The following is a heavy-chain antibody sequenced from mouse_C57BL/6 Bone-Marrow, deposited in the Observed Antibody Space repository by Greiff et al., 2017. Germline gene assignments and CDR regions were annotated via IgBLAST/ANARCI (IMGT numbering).Heavy chain of an antibody. CDR3: ARSSYFDY. V-gene: IGHV1-18*01. J-gene: IGHJ2*01. Sequence: EVQLQESGPELVKPGASVKIPCKASGYTFTDYNMDWVKQSHGKSLEWIGDINPNNGGTSYNQKFKGKATLTVDKSSSTAYMELRSLTSEDTAVYYFARSSYFDYWGQGTTLTVSS. CDR1: GYTFTDYN. CDR2: INPNNGGT.